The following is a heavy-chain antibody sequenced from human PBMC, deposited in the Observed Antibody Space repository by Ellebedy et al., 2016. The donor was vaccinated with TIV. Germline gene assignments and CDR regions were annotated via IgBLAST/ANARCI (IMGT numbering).Heavy chain of an antibody. CDR1: GFTFSRHG. V-gene: IGHV3-33*01. J-gene: IGHJ4*02. D-gene: IGHD1-26*01. Sequence: GESLKISCSSSGFTFSRHGMHWVRQAPDRGLEWVAVIYFDGTNLHYADSVKGRFTISRDNSRNILYLEMNNVRPEDTATYSCARDEGSPVVGAQGPLDHWGQGTPVYVSS. CDR2: IYFDGTNL. CDR3: ARDEGSPVVGAQGPLDH.